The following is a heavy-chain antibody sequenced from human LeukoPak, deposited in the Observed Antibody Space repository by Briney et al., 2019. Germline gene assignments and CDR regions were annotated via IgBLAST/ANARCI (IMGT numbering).Heavy chain of an antibody. CDR1: GFTFSSYG. D-gene: IGHD5-12*01. Sequence: GGSLRLSCAASGFTFSSYGMHWVRQAPGKGLEWVAFIRYDGDNKYYADSVKGRFTVSRDNSKNTLYLQMKSLRAEDTAVYYCAKGGGYEAQYYYYYLDVWGKGTTVTISS. CDR2: IRYDGDNK. V-gene: IGHV3-30*02. CDR3: AKGGGYEAQYYYYYLDV. J-gene: IGHJ6*03.